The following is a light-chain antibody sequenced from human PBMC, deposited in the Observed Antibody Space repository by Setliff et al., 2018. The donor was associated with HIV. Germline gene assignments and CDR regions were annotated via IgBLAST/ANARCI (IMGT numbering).Light chain of an antibody. V-gene: IGLV2-8*01. CDR1: SGDVGGYDY. Sequence: ALTQPPSASGSPGQSVTISCTGTSGDVGGYDYVSWYQQHPGKAPKLMIYEVNKRPSGVPDRFSGSKSGDTASLTVFGLQAEDEADYFCTSYAGSNTYVFGTGTKVTVL. CDR2: EVN. CDR3: TSYAGSNTYV. J-gene: IGLJ1*01.